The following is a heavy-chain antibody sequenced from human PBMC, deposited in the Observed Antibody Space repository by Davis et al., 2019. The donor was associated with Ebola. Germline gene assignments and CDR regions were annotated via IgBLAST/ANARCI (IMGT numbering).Heavy chain of an antibody. CDR3: ARDGGMVAATGWFDP. J-gene: IGHJ5*02. Sequence: ASVKVSCKASGYTFTGYYMHWVRQAPGQGLEWMGWISAYNGNTNYAQKLQGRVTMTTDTSTSTAYMELRSLRSDDTAVYYCARDGGMVAATGWFDPWGQGTLVTVSS. V-gene: IGHV1-18*04. CDR2: ISAYNGNT. CDR1: GYTFTGYY. D-gene: IGHD2-15*01.